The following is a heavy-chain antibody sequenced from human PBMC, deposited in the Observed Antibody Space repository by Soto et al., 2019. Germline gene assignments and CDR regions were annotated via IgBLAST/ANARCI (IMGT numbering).Heavy chain of an antibody. D-gene: IGHD1-26*01. CDR1: GFTFSDYY. Sequence: QVQLVESGGGLVKPGGALRLSWAASGFTFSDYYMSWIRQAPGKGLEWVSHISSSTSSTNYADSAKGRFTISRDNAKNSLYLQMDTLRAEDSAVYYCARGGGLQIDYWGQGTLVTVSS. CDR3: ARGGGLQIDY. CDR2: ISSSTSST. J-gene: IGHJ4*02. V-gene: IGHV3-11*06.